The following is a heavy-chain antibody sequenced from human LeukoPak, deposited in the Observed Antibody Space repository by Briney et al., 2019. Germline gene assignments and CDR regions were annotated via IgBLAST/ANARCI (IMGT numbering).Heavy chain of an antibody. D-gene: IGHD1-14*01. CDR1: GGSISTYY. CDR2: ISGSGGTT. Sequence: PSETLSLTCTVSGGSISTYYWSWIRQPPGKGLEWVSVISGSGGTTYYPDSVKGRFTISRDNSKNTLYLKINSLRADDTALYYCARETGPFDYWGQGTLVTVSS. CDR3: ARETGPFDY. V-gene: IGHV3-23*01. J-gene: IGHJ4*02.